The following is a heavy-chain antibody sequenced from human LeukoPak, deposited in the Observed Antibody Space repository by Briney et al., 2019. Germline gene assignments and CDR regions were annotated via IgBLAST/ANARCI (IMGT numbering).Heavy chain of an antibody. V-gene: IGHV4-34*01. Sequence: SETLSLTCAVYGGSFSGYYWSWIRQPPGKGLEWIGEINHSGSTNYNPSLKSRATISVDTSKNQFSLKLSSVTAADTAVCYCARRSLKLWFGELGFDYWGQGTLVTVSS. J-gene: IGHJ4*02. D-gene: IGHD3-10*01. CDR3: ARRSLKLWFGELGFDY. CDR1: GGSFSGYY. CDR2: INHSGST.